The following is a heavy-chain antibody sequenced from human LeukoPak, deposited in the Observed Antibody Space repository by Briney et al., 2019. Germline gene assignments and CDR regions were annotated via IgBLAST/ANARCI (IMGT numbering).Heavy chain of an antibody. D-gene: IGHD3-10*01. CDR1: GYTFTIYY. J-gene: IGHJ4*02. V-gene: IGHV1-2*02. CDR3: ATTGVRGRPEADY. CDR2: INPNSGGT. Sequence: ASVKVSCKASGYTFTIYYIHWVRQAPGQGLEWMGIINPNSGGTNYAQKFQGRVTMTRDTSISTAYMELSRLTSDDTAVYYCATTGVRGRPEADYWGQGTLVTVSS.